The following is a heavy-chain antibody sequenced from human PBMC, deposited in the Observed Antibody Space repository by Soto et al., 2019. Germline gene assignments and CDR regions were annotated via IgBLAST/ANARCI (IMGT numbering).Heavy chain of an antibody. Sequence: GGSLRLSCAASGFTFSSYWMHWVRQAPGKGLVWVSRINSDGSSTSCADSVKGRFTISRDNAKNTLYLQMNSLRAEDTAVYYCARDNIPYDYVWGSTVDYWGQGTLVTVSS. CDR3: ARDNIPYDYVWGSTVDY. D-gene: IGHD3-16*01. V-gene: IGHV3-74*01. CDR2: INSDGSST. J-gene: IGHJ4*02. CDR1: GFTFSSYW.